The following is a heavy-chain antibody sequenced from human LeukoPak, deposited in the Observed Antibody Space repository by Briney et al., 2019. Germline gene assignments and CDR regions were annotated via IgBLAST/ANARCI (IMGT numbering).Heavy chain of an antibody. J-gene: IGHJ4*02. CDR1: GFTFSNYW. Sequence: GGSLRLSCAASGFTFSNYWMSWVRQAPGKGLEWVANIKQDGSEKYYVDSVKGRFTISRDNAKNSLYLQMNSLRGKDTAVYYCARLADYWGQGILVTVSS. CDR2: IKQDGSEK. CDR3: ARLADY. V-gene: IGHV3-7*03.